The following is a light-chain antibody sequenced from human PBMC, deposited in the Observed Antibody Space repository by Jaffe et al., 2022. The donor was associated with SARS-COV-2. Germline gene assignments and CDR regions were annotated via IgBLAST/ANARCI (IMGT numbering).Light chain of an antibody. V-gene: IGLV1-44*01. CDR3: AGWDDSLNGVI. Sequence: QSVLTQPPSASGTPGQRVTISCSGSSSNIGSNSVNWYQQLPGTAPKLLIYTYNQRPSGVPDRFSGSKSGTSASLAISGLQSEDEADYYCAGWDDSLNGVIFGGGTKLTVL. J-gene: IGLJ2*01. CDR1: SSNIGSNS. CDR2: TYN.